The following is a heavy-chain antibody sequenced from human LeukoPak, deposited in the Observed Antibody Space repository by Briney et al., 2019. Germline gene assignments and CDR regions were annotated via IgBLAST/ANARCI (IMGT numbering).Heavy chain of an antibody. V-gene: IGHV4-31*03. CDR1: GGSISSGGYY. Sequence: PSETLSLTCTVSGGSISSGGYYWSWIRQHPGKGLEWIGYIYYSGSTYYNPSLKSRVTISVDTSKNQFSLKLSSVTAAGTAVYYCARVAELVRFDPWGQGTLVTVSS. CDR2: IYYSGST. CDR3: ARVAELVRFDP. D-gene: IGHD1-14*01. J-gene: IGHJ5*02.